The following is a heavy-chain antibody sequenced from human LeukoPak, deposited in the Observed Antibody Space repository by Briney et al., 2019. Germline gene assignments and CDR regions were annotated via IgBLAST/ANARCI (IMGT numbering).Heavy chain of an antibody. CDR1: GYTFTTYG. CDR3: ARDHLDIVPTIYSY. V-gene: IGHV1-18*01. Sequence: ASVKVSCKASGYTFTTYGITWVRQAPGQGLEWLGWISTYNGNTNYAQKFQGGVTLTTDTSASIAYLELRSLRSDDTALYYCARDHLDIVPTIYSYWGQGTLVTVSS. J-gene: IGHJ4*02. CDR2: ISTYNGNT. D-gene: IGHD5-12*01.